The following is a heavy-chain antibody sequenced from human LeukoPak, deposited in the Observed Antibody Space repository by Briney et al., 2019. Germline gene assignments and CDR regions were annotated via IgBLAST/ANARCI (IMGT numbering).Heavy chain of an antibody. CDR1: GFTVSSNY. V-gene: IGHV3-53*01. CDR3: AREMESYSSSWYYFDY. J-gene: IGHJ4*02. D-gene: IGHD6-13*01. Sequence: GGSLRLSCAASGFTVSSNYMSWVRQAPGKGLEWVSVIYSGGSTYYADSVKGRFTISRDNSKNTLYLQMNSLRAEDTAVYYCAREMESYSSSWYYFDYWGQGTLVTVSS. CDR2: IYSGGST.